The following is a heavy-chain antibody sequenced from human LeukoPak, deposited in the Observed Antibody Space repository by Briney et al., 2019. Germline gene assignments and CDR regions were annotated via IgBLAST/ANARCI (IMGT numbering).Heavy chain of an antibody. Sequence: KPSETLSLTCAVSGYSISSGYYWGWIRQPPGKGLEWIGSIYHSGSTYYNPSLKSRVTISVDTSKNQFSLKLSSVTAADTAVYYCAGLVAATPIHAFDIWGQGTMVTVSS. CDR2: IYHSGST. CDR3: AGLVAATPIHAFDI. D-gene: IGHD2-15*01. CDR1: GYSISSGYY. J-gene: IGHJ3*02. V-gene: IGHV4-38-2*01.